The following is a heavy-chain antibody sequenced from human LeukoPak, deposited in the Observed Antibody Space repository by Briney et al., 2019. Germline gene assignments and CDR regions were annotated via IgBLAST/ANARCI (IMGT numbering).Heavy chain of an antibody. J-gene: IGHJ5*02. D-gene: IGHD3-9*01. V-gene: IGHV3-66*01. Sequence: EAGGSLRLSCAASGFTVSSNYMSWVRQAPGKGLEWVSVIYSGGSTYYADSVKGRFTISRDNSKNTLYLQMNSLRAEDTAVYYCVRDILTGGTNWFDPWGQGTLVTVSS. CDR1: GFTVSSNY. CDR3: VRDILTGGTNWFDP. CDR2: IYSGGST.